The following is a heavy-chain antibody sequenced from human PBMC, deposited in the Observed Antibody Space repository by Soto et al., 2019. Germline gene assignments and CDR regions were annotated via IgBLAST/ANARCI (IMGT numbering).Heavy chain of an antibody. Sequence: PVGSLRLSCAASGFTFSNYAMHWVRQAPGKGLEWVAVISYDGRNKYYADSVKGRFTISRDNSKNTLYLQVNSLRADDTAVYYCARNGSGNYYHFDYWGQGT. D-gene: IGHD3-10*01. V-gene: IGHV3-30*04. CDR3: ARNGSGNYYHFDY. J-gene: IGHJ4*02. CDR1: GFTFSNYA. CDR2: ISYDGRNK.